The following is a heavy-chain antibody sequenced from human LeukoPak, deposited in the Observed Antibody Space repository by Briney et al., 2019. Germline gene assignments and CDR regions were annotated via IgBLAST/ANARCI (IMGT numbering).Heavy chain of an antibody. CDR3: ARAPQWLVSEYFQH. Sequence: ASVKVSCKASGYTFTSYAMNWVRQAPGQGLEWMGWINTNTGNPTYAQGFTGRFVFSLDTSVSTAYLQISSLKAEDTAVYYCARAPQWLVSEYFQHWGQGTLVTVSS. D-gene: IGHD6-19*01. CDR1: GYTFTSYA. V-gene: IGHV7-4-1*02. J-gene: IGHJ1*01. CDR2: INTNTGNP.